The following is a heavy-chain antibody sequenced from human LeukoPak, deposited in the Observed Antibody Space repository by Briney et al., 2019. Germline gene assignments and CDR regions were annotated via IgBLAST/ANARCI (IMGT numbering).Heavy chain of an antibody. Sequence: GGSLRLSCAASGFTFSSYGMHWVRQAPGKGLEWVAVISYDGSNKYYADSVKGRFTISRDNSKNTLYPQMNSLRAEDTAVYYCAKGKGSGWYEEFYFDYWGQGTLVTVSS. V-gene: IGHV3-30*18. CDR1: GFTFSSYG. D-gene: IGHD6-19*01. J-gene: IGHJ4*02. CDR3: AKGKGSGWYEEFYFDY. CDR2: ISYDGSNK.